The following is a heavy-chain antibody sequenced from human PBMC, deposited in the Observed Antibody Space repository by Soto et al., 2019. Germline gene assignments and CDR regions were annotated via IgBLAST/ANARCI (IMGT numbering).Heavy chain of an antibody. D-gene: IGHD3-3*02. Sequence: QVQLVQSGAEVKKPGSSVTVSCKASGGTCGNSAISWVRQAPGQGLEWMGGIIPIFSTPDYAQKFQGRVTITADESTSTAYMELTSLRSEDTAVYYCARDKDRQQLGVNYYYAIDVWGQGNTVTVSS. V-gene: IGHV1-69*12. CDR2: IIPIFSTP. J-gene: IGHJ6*02. CDR3: ARDKDRQQLGVNYYYAIDV. CDR1: GGTCGNSA.